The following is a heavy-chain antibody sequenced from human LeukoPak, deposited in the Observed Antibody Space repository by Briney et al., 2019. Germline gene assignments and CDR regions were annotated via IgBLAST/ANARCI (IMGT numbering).Heavy chain of an antibody. J-gene: IGHJ4*02. Sequence: GGSLRLSCAASGFTFSSYAMHWVRQAPGKGLEWVAVISYDGSNKYYADSVKGRFTISRDNSKNTLYLQMNSLRAEDTAVYYYARDAIPRPGIAAAGSFDYWGQGTLVTVSS. CDR3: ARDAIPRPGIAAAGSFDY. V-gene: IGHV3-30-3*01. CDR2: ISYDGSNK. CDR1: GFTFSSYA. D-gene: IGHD6-13*01.